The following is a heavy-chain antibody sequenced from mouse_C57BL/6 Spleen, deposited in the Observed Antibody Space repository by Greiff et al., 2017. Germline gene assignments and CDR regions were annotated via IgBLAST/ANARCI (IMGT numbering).Heavy chain of an antibody. CDR3: ARGGEDFVYAMDY. V-gene: IGHV1-82*01. CDR2: IYPGDGDT. J-gene: IGHJ4*01. CDR1: GYAFSSSW. Sequence: QVQLKESGPELVKPGASVTISCKASGYAFSSSWMNWVKQRPGKGLEWIGRIYPGDGDTNYTGKFKGKATLTADKSSSTAYMQLSSLTSEDSAVYYCARGGEDFVYAMDYWGQGTSVTVSS.